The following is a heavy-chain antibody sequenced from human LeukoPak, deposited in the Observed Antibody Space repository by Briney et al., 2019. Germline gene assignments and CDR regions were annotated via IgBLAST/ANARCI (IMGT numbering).Heavy chain of an antibody. V-gene: IGHV3-30-3*01. CDR2: ISHEGGNT. Sequence: GRSLTLSCAASGFNFSNFAMHWVRQAPGKGLEWLAVISHEGGNTHYADSVKGRFTVSRDNSKNILFLQVTTLKFEDTSVYYCARDWDPLPTAIGSAAFDLWGQGTLVTVSS. CDR3: ARDWDPLPTAIGSAAFDL. D-gene: IGHD2-21*02. J-gene: IGHJ3*01. CDR1: GFNFSNFA.